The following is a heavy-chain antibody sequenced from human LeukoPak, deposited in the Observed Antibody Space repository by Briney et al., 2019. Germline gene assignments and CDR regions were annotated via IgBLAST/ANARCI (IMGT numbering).Heavy chain of an antibody. CDR2: IYYSGST. Sequence: PSETLSLTCTVSGGSISSSSYYWGWIRQPPGKGLEWIGSIYYSGSTYYNPSLKSRVTISVDTSKNQFSLKLSSVTAADTAVYYCARDGLGGEGSYYVIDYWGQGTLVTVSS. J-gene: IGHJ4*02. V-gene: IGHV4-39*07. CDR1: GGSISSSSYY. CDR3: ARDGLGGEGSYYVIDY. D-gene: IGHD3-10*01.